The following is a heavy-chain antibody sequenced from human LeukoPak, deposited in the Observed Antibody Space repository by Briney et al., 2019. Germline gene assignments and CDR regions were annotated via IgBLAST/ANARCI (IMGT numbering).Heavy chain of an antibody. CDR1: GGSISTSSHY. D-gene: IGHD3-22*01. CDR3: ARTGDYYDSSGYYDFDY. CDR2: IYYSGST. Sequence: PSETLSLTCTVSGGSISTSSHYWGWLRQPPGKGLEWIVSIYYSGSTYYNPSLKSRVTISVDTSKNQFSLKLSSVTAADTAVYYCARTGDYYDSSGYYDFDYWGQGTLVTVSS. V-gene: IGHV4-39*01. J-gene: IGHJ4*02.